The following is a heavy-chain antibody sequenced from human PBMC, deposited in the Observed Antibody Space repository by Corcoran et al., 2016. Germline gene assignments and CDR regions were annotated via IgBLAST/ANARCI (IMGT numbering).Heavy chain of an antibody. V-gene: IGHV6-1*01. D-gene: IGHD4-17*01. CDR2: TYYRSKWYS. CDR3: AGRGHDYGVDY. Sequence: QVHLQKSGPGRVKHSQTLSLTCAISGGSVSGNNFVWNWIRQSPSRGLEWLGRTYYRSKWYSDYAVSMKSRVTISPDNTKNQCSLPLNSVTPEDTAVYYCAGRGHDYGVDYWGQGTLVTVSS. J-gene: IGHJ4*02. CDR1: GGSVSGNNFV.